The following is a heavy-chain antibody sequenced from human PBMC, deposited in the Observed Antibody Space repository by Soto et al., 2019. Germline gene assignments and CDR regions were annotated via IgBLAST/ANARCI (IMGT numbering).Heavy chain of an antibody. CDR1: GFIFRNYA. J-gene: IGHJ6*02. Sequence: QVQLVESGGGVVQPGRSLRLSCAASGFIFRNYAMHWVRQAPGKGLEWVAVISYDGSNKYYADSVKGRFTISSDNSKNTLYLQMNSLRAEDTAVYYGAKDLCSSSSCYYNYGMDVWGQGTTVTVSS. D-gene: IGHD2-2*01. V-gene: IGHV3-30*18. CDR3: AKDLCSSSSCYYNYGMDV. CDR2: ISYDGSNK.